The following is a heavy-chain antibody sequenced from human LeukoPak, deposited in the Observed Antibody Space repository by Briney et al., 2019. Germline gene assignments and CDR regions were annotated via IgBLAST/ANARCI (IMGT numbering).Heavy chain of an antibody. D-gene: IGHD3-22*01. CDR1: GFTFTNYA. V-gene: IGHV3-23*01. CDR2: IHDIGGGT. J-gene: IGHJ1*01. CDR3: ANGGYYYDSSGYPNFQH. Sequence: PGGSLRLSCVVSGFTFTNYALIWVRQAPERGLEWVSAIHDIGGGTFYADSVKGRFTISRDNSKNTLYLQMNSLRAEDTAVYYCANGGYYYDSSGYPNFQHWGQGTLVTVSS.